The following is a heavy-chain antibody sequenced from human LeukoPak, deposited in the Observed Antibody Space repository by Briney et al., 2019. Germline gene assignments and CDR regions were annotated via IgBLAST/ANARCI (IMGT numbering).Heavy chain of an antibody. CDR3: ARPNMVRGVSDAFDI. CDR2: ISSSSSYI. D-gene: IGHD3-10*01. J-gene: IGHJ3*02. Sequence: PGGSVRLSCAASGFTFSSYSMIWVRQAPGKGLEWVSSISSSSSYIYYADSVKGRFTISRDNAKNSLYLQMNSLRAEDTAVYYCARPNMVRGVSDAFDIWGQGTMVTVSS. CDR1: GFTFSSYS. V-gene: IGHV3-21*01.